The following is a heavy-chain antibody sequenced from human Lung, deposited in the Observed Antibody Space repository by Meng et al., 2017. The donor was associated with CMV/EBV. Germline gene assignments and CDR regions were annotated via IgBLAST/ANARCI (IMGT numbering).Heavy chain of an antibody. D-gene: IGHD3-9*01. J-gene: IGHJ4*02. Sequence: GESLKISCAASGFTFSSYHMSWVRQAPGKGLEWVSSIISSDTYKYYPDSLKGRFTISRDNARKLLYLQINNLRAEDTAVYYCAREFSSGYLYFDFWGQGTLVTVSS. CDR2: IISSDTYK. V-gene: IGHV3-21*01. CDR3: AREFSSGYLYFDF. CDR1: GFTFSSYH.